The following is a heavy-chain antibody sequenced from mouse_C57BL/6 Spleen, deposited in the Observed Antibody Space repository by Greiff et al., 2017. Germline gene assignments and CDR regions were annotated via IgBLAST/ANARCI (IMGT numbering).Heavy chain of an antibody. Sequence: EVQLQQSGPELVKPGASVKISCKASGYSFTGYYMNWVKQSPEKSLEWIGEINPSTGGTTYNQKFKAKATLTVDKSSSTAYMQLKSLTSEDSAVXYCASRPPLLHGMDYWGQGTSVTVSS. V-gene: IGHV1-42*01. CDR2: INPSTGGT. CDR1: GYSFTGYY. J-gene: IGHJ4*01. CDR3: ASRPPLLHGMDY. D-gene: IGHD2-10*01.